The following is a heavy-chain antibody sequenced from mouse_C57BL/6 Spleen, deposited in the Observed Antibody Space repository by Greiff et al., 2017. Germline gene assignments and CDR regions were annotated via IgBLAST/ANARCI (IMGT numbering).Heavy chain of an antibody. J-gene: IGHJ4*01. D-gene: IGHD1-1*01. CDR3: AKGIVGDYYAMDD. CDR2: INPSNGGT. Sequence: QVQLQQPGTELVKPGASVKLSCKASGYTFTSYWMHWVKQRPGQGLEWIGNINPSNGGTNYNEKFKSKATLTVDTSSSTAYMQLSSLTSEDSAVYYCAKGIVGDYYAMDDGGQGTSVTVSS. CDR1: GYTFTSYW. V-gene: IGHV1-53*01.